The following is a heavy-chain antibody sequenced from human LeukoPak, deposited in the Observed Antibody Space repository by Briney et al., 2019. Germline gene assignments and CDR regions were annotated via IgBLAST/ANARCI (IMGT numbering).Heavy chain of an antibody. CDR2: ITSGGGT. V-gene: IGHV3-23*01. CDR3: AKSVGSGSYYNNDC. D-gene: IGHD3-10*01. Sequence: SGGSLRLSCAASGFTFSNAWMSWVNQAPGQGLEWVSGITSGGGTYYADSVKGRFTISRDNSKNTLYVQMNSLRAEDTAVYYCAKSVGSGSYYNNDCWGQGTLVTVSS. CDR1: GFTFSNAW. J-gene: IGHJ4*02.